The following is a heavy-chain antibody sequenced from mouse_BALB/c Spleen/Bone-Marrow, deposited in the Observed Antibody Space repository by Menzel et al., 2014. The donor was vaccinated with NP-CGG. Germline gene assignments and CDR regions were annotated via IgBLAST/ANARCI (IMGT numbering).Heavy chain of an antibody. CDR2: INPSTGYT. J-gene: IGHJ2*01. Sequence: QVQLQQPGAELAKPGASVKMSCKASGYTFTNYWMHWVKQRPGQGLEWIGHINPSTGYTEYNQKFKDKATLTADKSSSTAYMQLSSLTSEDSAVYYCARIYYYGRDYWGQGTTLTVSS. CDR1: GYTFTNYW. CDR3: ARIYYYGRDY. V-gene: IGHV1-7*01. D-gene: IGHD1-1*01.